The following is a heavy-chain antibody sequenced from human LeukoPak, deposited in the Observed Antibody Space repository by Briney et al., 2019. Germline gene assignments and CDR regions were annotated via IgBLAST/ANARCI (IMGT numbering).Heavy chain of an antibody. CDR3: ARRSARLGIADY. D-gene: IGHD7-27*01. V-gene: IGHV4-59*08. CDR2: IYYSGST. J-gene: IGHJ4*02. CDR1: GGSISSYY. Sequence: NPSETLSLTCTVSGGSISSYYWSWIRQPPGKGLEWIGYIYYSGSTNYNPSLKSRVTISVDTSKNQFSLKLSSVTAADTAVYYCARRSARLGIADYWGQGTLVTVSS.